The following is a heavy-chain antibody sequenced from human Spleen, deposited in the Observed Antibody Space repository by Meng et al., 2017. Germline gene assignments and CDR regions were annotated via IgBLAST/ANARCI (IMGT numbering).Heavy chain of an antibody. V-gene: IGHV3-30*04. CDR3: AREGTSYYYGSGSYLTPDY. CDR1: GFTFSSYA. CDR2: ISYDGSNK. Sequence: GESLKISCAASGFTFSSYAMHWVRQAPGKGLEWVAVISYDGSNKYYADSVKGRFTISRDNSKNTLYLQMNSLRAEDTAVYYCAREGTSYYYGSGSYLTPDYWGQGTLVTVSS. D-gene: IGHD3-10*01. J-gene: IGHJ4*02.